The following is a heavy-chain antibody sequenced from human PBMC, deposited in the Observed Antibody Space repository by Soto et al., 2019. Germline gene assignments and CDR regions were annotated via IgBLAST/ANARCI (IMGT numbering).Heavy chain of an antibody. D-gene: IGHD3-16*02. CDR3: ARSAISPSGGLIGPFDF. J-gene: IGHJ4*02. CDR2: INAANGNT. V-gene: IGHV1-3*05. Sequence: QVQLVQSGAEEKKPGASVKVSCETSGYTFTAYAIHWVRQAPGQRLEWMGWINAANGNTRYAQKFQTRLTXXXXXXXXXXXXXXXSLXXXDTAVYYCARSAISPSGGLIGPFDFWGQGNLVAVSS. CDR1: GYTFTAYA.